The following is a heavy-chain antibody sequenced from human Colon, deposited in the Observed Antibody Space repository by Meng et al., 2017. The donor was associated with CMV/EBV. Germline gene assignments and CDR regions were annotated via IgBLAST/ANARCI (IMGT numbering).Heavy chain of an antibody. J-gene: IGHJ4*02. Sequence: GESLKISCEASEFRFISYGMGWVRQAPGKGLEWISYISSGGNTIYYADSVKGRFIISRDNDKNSLFLQMNSLRAEDTAVYYCARGFQRFNWNYHSFDYWGQGQLVTVSS. V-gene: IGHV3-48*03. CDR2: ISSGGNTI. CDR1: EFRFISYG. CDR3: ARGFQRFNWNYHSFDY. D-gene: IGHD1-7*01.